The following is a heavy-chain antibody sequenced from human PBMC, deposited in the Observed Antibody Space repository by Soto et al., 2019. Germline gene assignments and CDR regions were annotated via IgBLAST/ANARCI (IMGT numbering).Heavy chain of an antibody. CDR1: GYTFTSYY. CDR3: ARDLLKDTAMDVDAFDI. D-gene: IGHD5-18*01. Sequence: ASVKVSCKASGYTFTSYYMHWVRQAPGQGLEWMGIINPSGGSTSYAQKFQGRVTTTRDTSTSTVYMELSSLRSEDTAVYYCARDLLKDTAMDVDAFDIWGQGTMVTVS. V-gene: IGHV1-46*01. CDR2: INPSGGST. J-gene: IGHJ3*02.